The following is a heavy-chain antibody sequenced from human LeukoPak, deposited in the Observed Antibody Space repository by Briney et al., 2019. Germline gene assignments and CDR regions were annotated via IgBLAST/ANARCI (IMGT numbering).Heavy chain of an antibody. Sequence: SETLSLTCTVSGGSVSGNTYYWVWIRQPPGKGLEWIRNTYSGGTAHYNPSLRSRVTISVDTSKSQISLKLNSLTAAVTAVYYCARRVLGSGRQDCWGQGTLVTVSS. CDR3: ARRVLGSGRQDC. D-gene: IGHD3-10*01. CDR1: GGSVSGNTYY. J-gene: IGHJ4*02. V-gene: IGHV4-39*01. CDR2: TYSGGTA.